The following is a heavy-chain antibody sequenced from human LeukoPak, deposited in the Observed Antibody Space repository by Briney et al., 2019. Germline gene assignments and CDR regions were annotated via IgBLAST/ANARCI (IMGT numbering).Heavy chain of an antibody. CDR1: GYTFSNYW. Sequence: GGSLRLSCAASGYTFSNYWMHWVRQPPGKGLGWVSRLNSDGSDTAYADSVKGRFTISRDNAKNTLYLQMNSLRVEDTAVYFCARVQYVSGSPNLDYWGQGTLVSVSS. CDR3: ARVQYVSGSPNLDY. J-gene: IGHJ4*02. D-gene: IGHD3-10*01. V-gene: IGHV3-74*01. CDR2: LNSDGSDT.